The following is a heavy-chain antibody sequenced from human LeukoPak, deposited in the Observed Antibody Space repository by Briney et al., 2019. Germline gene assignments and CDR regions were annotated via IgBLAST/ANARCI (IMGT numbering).Heavy chain of an antibody. CDR2: TYYRSKWYN. V-gene: IGHV6-1*01. CDR1: GDSVFNNSAA. Sequence: SQTLSLTCAISGDSVFNNSAAWNWIRQSPSRSLEWLGRTYYRSKWYNDYAVSVTSRITISPDTSKNQFSLQLKSVTPEDTAVYYCARGRSWGESGFDYWGQGTLVTVSS. D-gene: IGHD6-13*01. J-gene: IGHJ4*02. CDR3: ARGRSWGESGFDY.